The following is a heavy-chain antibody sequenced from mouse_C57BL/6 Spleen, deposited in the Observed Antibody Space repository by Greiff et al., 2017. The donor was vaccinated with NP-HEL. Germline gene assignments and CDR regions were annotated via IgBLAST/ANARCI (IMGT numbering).Heavy chain of an antibody. CDR2: IYPGSGST. V-gene: IGHV1-55*01. CDR3: AREGYYGSSYVDY. CDR1: GYTFTSYW. D-gene: IGHD1-1*01. Sequence: QVQLQQPGAELVKPGASVKMSCKASGYTFTSYWITWVKQRPGQGLEWIGDIYPGSGSTNYNEKFKSKATLTVATSSSTAYMQLSSLTSEDSAVYYCAREGYYGSSYVDYWGQGTTLTVSS. J-gene: IGHJ2*01.